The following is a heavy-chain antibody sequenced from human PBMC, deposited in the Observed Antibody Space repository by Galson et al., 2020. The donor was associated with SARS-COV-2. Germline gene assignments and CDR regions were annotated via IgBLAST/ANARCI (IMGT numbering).Heavy chain of an antibody. Sequence: NSGGSLRLSCAASGFTFSSYSMNWVRQAPGQGLEWVSSISSSSSYIYYADSVKGRFTISRDNAKNSLYLQMNSLRAEDTAVYYCARDQGLRFLEWLFNDAFDIWGQGTMVTVSS. J-gene: IGHJ3*02. CDR3: ARDQGLRFLEWLFNDAFDI. D-gene: IGHD3-3*01. V-gene: IGHV3-21*01. CDR1: GFTFSSYS. CDR2: ISSSSSYI.